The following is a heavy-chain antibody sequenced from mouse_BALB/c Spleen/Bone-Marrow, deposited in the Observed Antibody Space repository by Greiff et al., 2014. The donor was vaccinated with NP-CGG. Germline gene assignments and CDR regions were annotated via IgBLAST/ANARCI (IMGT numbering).Heavy chain of an antibody. J-gene: IGHJ4*01. CDR1: GFKFTATY. CDR3: AGSVYDDDNAGLEY. Sequence: VQLEESGPELVKPGASVKLSCKASGFKFTATYMHWVKQSPEQGLEWIGRVNPNNGSTRYNQKFKGKAIITVDKSSSTAYMDLSSLTSEDSAVYYCAGSVYDDDNAGLEYWGQGTSVTVSA. D-gene: IGHD2-13*01. CDR2: VNPNNGST. V-gene: IGHV1-36*01.